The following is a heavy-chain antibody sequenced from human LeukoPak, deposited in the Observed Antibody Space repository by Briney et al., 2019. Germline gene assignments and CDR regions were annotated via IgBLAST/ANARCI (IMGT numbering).Heavy chain of an antibody. CDR2: INHSGTT. Sequence: SETLSLTCAVYGGSFSGYSWTWIRQPPGKGLEWIGEINHSGTTDYNPSLQSRVTISLDTSKNQFSLKVTSVTAADTAVYYCARGARVRDGYNRVSGYYFDYWGQGTLVIVSS. D-gene: IGHD5-24*01. J-gene: IGHJ4*02. V-gene: IGHV4-34*01. CDR3: ARGARVRDGYNRVSGYYFDY. CDR1: GGSFSGYS.